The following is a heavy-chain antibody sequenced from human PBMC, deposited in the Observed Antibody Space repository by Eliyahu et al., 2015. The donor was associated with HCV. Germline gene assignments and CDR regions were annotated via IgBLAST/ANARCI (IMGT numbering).Heavy chain of an antibody. CDR1: GFTFTSYL. V-gene: IGHV3-23*01. CDR3: AKAQVLFDI. CDR2: ISSTGGNT. Sequence: EVQLLGSGGNLVQPGGSLRLSCVASGFTFTSYLMNWVRQAPGKGLEWVSAISSTGGNTYYADSVKGRFTISRDNSKNTLYLQMNSLRAEDTAIYYCAKAQVLFDIWGRGTMVTVSS. J-gene: IGHJ3*02.